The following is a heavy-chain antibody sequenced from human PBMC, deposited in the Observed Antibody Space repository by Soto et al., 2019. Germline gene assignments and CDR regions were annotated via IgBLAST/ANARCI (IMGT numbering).Heavy chain of an antibody. CDR1: GFTFSSCA. CDR2: ISGSGDST. D-gene: IGHD6-19*01. J-gene: IGHJ4*02. CDR3: ASRSSGWYFDY. V-gene: IGHV3-23*01. Sequence: EVQLLESGGGLVQPGGSLRLSCAASGFTFSSCAMNWVRQAPGKGLEWVSVISGSGDSTYYADSVKGRFTISRDNSKNTLYLQMNSLRAEDTAVYYCASRSSGWYFDYWGQGTLITVSS.